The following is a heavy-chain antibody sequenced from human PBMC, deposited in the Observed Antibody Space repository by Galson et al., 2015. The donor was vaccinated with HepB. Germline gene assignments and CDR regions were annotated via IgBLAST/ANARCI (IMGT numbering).Heavy chain of an antibody. D-gene: IGHD1-26*01. CDR3: ARVTEWELLNRQGRVFDY. CDR1: GYTFTSYA. CDR2: INTNTGNP. V-gene: IGHV7-4-1*02. Sequence: SVKVSCKASGYTFTSYAMNWVRQAPGQGLEWMGWINTNTGNPTYAQGFTGRFVFSLDTSVSTAYLQISSLKAEDTAVYYCARVTEWELLNRQGRVFDYWGQGTLVTVSS. J-gene: IGHJ4*02.